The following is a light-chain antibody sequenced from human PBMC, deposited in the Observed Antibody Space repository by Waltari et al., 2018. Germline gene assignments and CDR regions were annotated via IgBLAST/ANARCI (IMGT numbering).Light chain of an antibody. CDR1: QSVSTY. CDR3: QQYYSTPYT. CDR2: DAS. J-gene: IGKJ2*01. V-gene: IGKV3-11*01. Sequence: EIVLTQSPATLSLSPGERATLSCRASQSVSTYLTWYQQKPGQAPRLLIYDASRRATGIPARFSGSGSGTDFTLTISSLEPEDFAVYYCQQYYSTPYTFGQGTKLEIK.